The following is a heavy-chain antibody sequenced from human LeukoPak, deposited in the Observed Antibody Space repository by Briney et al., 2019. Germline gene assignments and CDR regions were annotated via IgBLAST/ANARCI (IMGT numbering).Heavy chain of an antibody. D-gene: IGHD1-26*01. CDR2: ITTYNGNT. J-gene: IGHJ4*02. CDR1: GYTFTTYG. CDR3: ARSLSGSYDY. Sequence: ASVKASCKASGYTFTTYGLSWVRQAPGQGLEWMGWITTYNGNTNYAQKLQGRVTMTTDTSTSTAYMELRSLRSDDTAVYYCARSLSGSYDYWGQGTLVTVSS. V-gene: IGHV1-18*01.